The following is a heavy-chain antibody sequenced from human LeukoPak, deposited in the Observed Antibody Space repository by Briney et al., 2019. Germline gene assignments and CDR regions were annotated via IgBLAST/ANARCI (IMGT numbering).Heavy chain of an antibody. CDR3: ARDHGRVRRDSSSSGGLVY. Sequence: PSETLSLTCTVSGGSISSFTYYWGWIRQPPGKGLEWIGSIYYSGSTYYNPSLKSRVTISVDTSKNQSPLKLSSVTAADTAVYYCARDHGRVRRDSSSSGGLVYWGQGTLVTVSS. CDR1: GGSISSFTYY. V-gene: IGHV4-39*06. D-gene: IGHD6-6*01. CDR2: IYYSGST. J-gene: IGHJ4*02.